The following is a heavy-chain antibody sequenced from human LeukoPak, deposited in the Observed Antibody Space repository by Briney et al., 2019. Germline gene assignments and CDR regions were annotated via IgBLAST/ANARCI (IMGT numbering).Heavy chain of an antibody. CDR2: ISYDGSNK. Sequence: PRGSLRLSCAASGFTFSSYAMHWVRQAPGKGLEWVAVISYDGSNKYYADSVKGRFTISRDNSKNTLYLQMNSLRGEDTAVYYCARGWNLTLWADYWGQGTLVTVSS. J-gene: IGHJ4*02. D-gene: IGHD1-1*01. CDR3: ARGWNLTLWADY. CDR1: GFTFSSYA. V-gene: IGHV3-30*04.